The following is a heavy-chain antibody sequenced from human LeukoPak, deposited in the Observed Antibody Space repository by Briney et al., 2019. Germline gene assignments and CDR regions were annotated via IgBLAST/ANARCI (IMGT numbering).Heavy chain of an antibody. CDR2: INQDGNEK. D-gene: IGHD3-22*01. CDR3: ARDAYYYDSSGYYVGPTFDY. Sequence: GGSLRLSCAASGFTFSTYWINWVRQAPGKGLEWVAVINQDGNEKYYVDSVRGRFTISRDNAKNSLYLQMNSLRAEDTAVYYCARDAYYYDSSGYYVGPTFDYWGQGTLVTVSS. CDR1: GFTFSTYW. V-gene: IGHV3-7*01. J-gene: IGHJ4*02.